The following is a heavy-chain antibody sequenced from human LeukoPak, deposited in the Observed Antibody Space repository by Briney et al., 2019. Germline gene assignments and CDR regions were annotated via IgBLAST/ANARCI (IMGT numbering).Heavy chain of an antibody. CDR3: ARGAYNSGPDY. CDR1: GFTFSGYG. CDR2: IGTGSNPF. V-gene: IGHV3-48*02. D-gene: IGHD6-19*01. J-gene: IGHJ4*02. Sequence: PGGPLRLSCAASGFTFSGYGMNWVRQAPGKLLECISYIGTGSNPFISSHSVRGPFTISTDNDQISLYLQTNIPTDADTDVFSCARGAYNSGPDYWVQGAMVTVSS.